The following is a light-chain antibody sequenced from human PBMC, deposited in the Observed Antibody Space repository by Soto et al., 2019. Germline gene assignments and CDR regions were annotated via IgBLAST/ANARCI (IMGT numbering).Light chain of an antibody. J-gene: IGKJ4*01. V-gene: IGKV1-33*01. CDR2: DAT. Sequence: DIQMTQSPSSLSASEGDRVTITCQSSHDVSRNLNWFQQKPGEAPQLLIYDATNLERGVPSRFIGRGSRTDFTLTISSLQPEDVATYYCQQYNSMLSFGGGTEVEI. CDR3: QQYNSMLS. CDR1: HDVSRN.